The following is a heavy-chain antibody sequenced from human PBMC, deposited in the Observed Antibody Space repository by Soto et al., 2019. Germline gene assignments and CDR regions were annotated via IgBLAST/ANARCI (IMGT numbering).Heavy chain of an antibody. J-gene: IGHJ6*03. D-gene: IGHD2-2*01. CDR1: GFTFSNAW. Sequence: GGSLRLSCAASGFTFSNAWMSWVRQAPGKGLEWVGRIKSKTDGGTTDYAAPVKGRFTISRDDSKNTLYLQMNSLKTEDTAVYYCTTGYGVYCSSTSCYVRGPFRYMDVWGKGTTVTVSS. CDR3: TTGYGVYCSSTSCYVRGPFRYMDV. CDR2: IKSKTDGGTT. V-gene: IGHV3-15*01.